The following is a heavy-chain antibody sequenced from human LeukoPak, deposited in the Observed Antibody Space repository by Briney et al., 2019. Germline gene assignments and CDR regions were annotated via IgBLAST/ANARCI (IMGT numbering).Heavy chain of an antibody. J-gene: IGHJ4*02. CDR3: GRFRAVTRSTLLDF. V-gene: IGHV4-59*01. Sequence: SETLSLTCTVSGGSISSYYWSWIRQPPGKGLEWIGYIYYSGSTNYNPSLKSRVTISVDTSKNQFSLKLSSVTAADTAVYYCGRFRAVTRSTLLDFWGQGTLVSVSS. CDR1: GGSISSYY. CDR2: IYYSGST. D-gene: IGHD6-19*01.